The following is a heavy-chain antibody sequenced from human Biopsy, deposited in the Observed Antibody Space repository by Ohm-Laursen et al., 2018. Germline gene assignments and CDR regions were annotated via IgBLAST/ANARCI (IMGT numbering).Heavy chain of an antibody. D-gene: IGHD2-15*01. Sequence: GTLSLTCTVSGDSINSSYWSWIRQAPGKGLEWIGFISNSGNTNYNPSLKSRVTISADTSKNQFSLKLGSVTVADTAVFYCARRSGGRSFDYWGQGSLVTVSS. CDR3: ARRSGGRSFDY. CDR2: ISNSGNT. CDR1: GDSINSSY. V-gene: IGHV4-59*08. J-gene: IGHJ4*02.